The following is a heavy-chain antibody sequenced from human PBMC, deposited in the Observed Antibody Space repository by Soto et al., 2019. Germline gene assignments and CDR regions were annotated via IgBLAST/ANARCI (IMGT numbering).Heavy chain of an antibody. V-gene: IGHV4-4*02. CDR1: GGSISSSNW. Sequence: SETLSLTCAVSGGSISSSNWWSWVRQPPGKGLEWIGEIYHSGSTNYNPSLKSRVTISVDKSKNQFSLKLSSVTAADTAVYYCARTGITGTTSYYGMDVWGQGTTVTVSS. D-gene: IGHD1-7*01. CDR3: ARTGITGTTSYYGMDV. J-gene: IGHJ6*02. CDR2: IYHSGST.